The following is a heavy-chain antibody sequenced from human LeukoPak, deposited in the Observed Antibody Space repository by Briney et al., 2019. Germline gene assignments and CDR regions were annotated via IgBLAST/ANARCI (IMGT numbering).Heavy chain of an antibody. V-gene: IGHV3-23*01. D-gene: IGHD2-15*01. CDR3: ANSPTLLPAHFDY. Sequence: GGSLRLSCAVSGFTFSSYAMNWVRQAPGKGLEWVSVISASGGTTNYADSVKGRFTISRDNSKNTLYLQMNSLRAEDTAVYYCANSPTLLPAHFDYWGQGTLVTVSS. CDR1: GFTFSSYA. CDR2: ISASGGTT. J-gene: IGHJ4*02.